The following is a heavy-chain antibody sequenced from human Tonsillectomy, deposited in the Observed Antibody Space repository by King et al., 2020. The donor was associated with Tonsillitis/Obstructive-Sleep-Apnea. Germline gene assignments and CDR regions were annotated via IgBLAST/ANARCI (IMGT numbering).Heavy chain of an antibody. J-gene: IGHJ4*02. Sequence: VQLVESGGGLIQPGGSLRLSCAASGFSVTYNYMSWVRQAPGKGLECVSVINSVGNTYYADSVKGRFTISRDNSKNTLYLQMNSLRAEDTAIYYCVRVTTVPAGYWGQGTLVTVSS. CDR1: GFSVTYNY. CDR2: INSVGNT. CDR3: VRVTTVPAGY. D-gene: IGHD4-11*01. V-gene: IGHV3-53*01.